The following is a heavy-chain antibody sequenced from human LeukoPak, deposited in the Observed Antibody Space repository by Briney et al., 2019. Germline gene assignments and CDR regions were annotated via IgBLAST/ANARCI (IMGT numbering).Heavy chain of an antibody. CDR2: ISSSSSTI. Sequence: GGSLRLSCAASGFTFSSYSMNWVRQAPGKGLEWVSYISSSSSTIYYADSVKGRFTISRDNAKNSLYLQMNSLRAEDTAVYYCARGGVRWLMAHYYYYYMDVWGKGTTVTVSS. J-gene: IGHJ6*03. V-gene: IGHV3-48*01. CDR1: GFTFSSYS. CDR3: ARGGVRWLMAHYYYYYMDV. D-gene: IGHD4-17*01.